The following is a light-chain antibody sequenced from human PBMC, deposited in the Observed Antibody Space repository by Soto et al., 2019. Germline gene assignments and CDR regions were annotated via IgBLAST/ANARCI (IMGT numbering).Light chain of an antibody. CDR1: SSDVAISHY. V-gene: IGLV2-14*01. CDR2: EVS. J-gene: IGLJ3*02. Sequence: QSVLTQPASLSGSPGQSITISCTGTSSDVAISHYVSWYQQHPGRAPKLMIYEVSRRPSGVSNRFSGSKSGNTASLTISGLQAEDEADYYCSSATSSGTWVFGGGTKLTVL. CDR3: SSATSSGTWV.